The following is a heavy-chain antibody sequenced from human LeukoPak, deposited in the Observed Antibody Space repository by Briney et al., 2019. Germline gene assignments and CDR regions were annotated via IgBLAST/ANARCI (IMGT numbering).Heavy chain of an antibody. J-gene: IGHJ5*02. CDR3: ARDRRVTMFGLATHRWFDP. Sequence: SETLSLTCTVSGGSINSGAYYWSWIRQHPGKGLEWIGYIFYNGNTFYNPSLQSRVTISMDTSQNQFSLKLSSVTTADTAVYFCARDRRVTMFGLATHRWFDPWGQGTLVTVSS. D-gene: IGHD3-3*01. CDR2: IFYNGNT. CDR1: GGSINSGAYY. V-gene: IGHV4-31*03.